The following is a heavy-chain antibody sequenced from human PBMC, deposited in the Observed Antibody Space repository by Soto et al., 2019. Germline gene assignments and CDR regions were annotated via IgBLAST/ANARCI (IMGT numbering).Heavy chain of an antibody. CDR3: AKGRSYYYYYGVDV. Sequence: GGSLRLSCAASGVTFSSCAMCWVRQDPGKGLEWVSDIIDSGASTYYADSVQGRFTISRDNSKSTLYLQMNSLRAEDTALYYCAKGRSYYYYYGVDVWGQGTTVTVSS. CDR2: IIDSGAST. J-gene: IGHJ6*02. V-gene: IGHV3-23*01. CDR1: GVTFSSCA.